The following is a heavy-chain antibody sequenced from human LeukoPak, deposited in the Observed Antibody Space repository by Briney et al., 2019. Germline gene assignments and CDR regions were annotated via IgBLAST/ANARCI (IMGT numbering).Heavy chain of an antibody. CDR3: ARKGSAYYDFWSGFSPFDY. D-gene: IGHD3-3*01. CDR2: INPNSGGT. V-gene: IGHV1-2*02. J-gene: IGHJ4*02. CDR1: GYTFTGYY. Sequence: ASVKVSCKASGYTFTGYYMHWVRQAPGQGLEWMGWINPNSGGTNYAQKFQGRVTMTRDTSIGTAYMELSRLRSDDTAVYYCARKGSAYYDFWSGFSPFDYWGQGTLVTVSS.